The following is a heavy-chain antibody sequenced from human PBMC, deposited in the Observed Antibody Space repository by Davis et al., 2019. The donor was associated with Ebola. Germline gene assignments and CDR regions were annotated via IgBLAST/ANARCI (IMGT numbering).Heavy chain of an antibody. Sequence: GESLKISCAASGFTFSTYSMNWVRRAPGKGLEWVSSISSTSYYIDYADSLKGRFTISRDNARNSLYLQMDSLRAEDTAVYYCARDVVGATLWGQGTLVTVSS. CDR1: GFTFSTYS. CDR3: ARDVVGATL. D-gene: IGHD1-26*01. V-gene: IGHV3-21*04. CDR2: ISSTSYYI. J-gene: IGHJ4*02.